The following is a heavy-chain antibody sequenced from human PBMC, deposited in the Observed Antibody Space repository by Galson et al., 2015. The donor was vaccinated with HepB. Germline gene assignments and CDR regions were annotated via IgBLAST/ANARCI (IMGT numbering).Heavy chain of an antibody. V-gene: IGHV3-33*01. J-gene: IGHJ4*02. Sequence: SLRLSCAASGFTFSSYGMHWVRQAPGKGLEWVAVIWYDGSNKYYADSVKGRFTIFRDNSKNTLYLQMNSLRAEDTAVYYCARGMGAVAGPLDSWGQGTLVTVSS. CDR2: IWYDGSNK. D-gene: IGHD6-19*01. CDR3: ARGMGAVAGPLDS. CDR1: GFTFSSYG.